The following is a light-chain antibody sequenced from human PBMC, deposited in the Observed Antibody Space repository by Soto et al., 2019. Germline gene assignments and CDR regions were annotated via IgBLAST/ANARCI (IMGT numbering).Light chain of an antibody. V-gene: IGLV1-40*01. Sequence: QSVLTQPPSVSGAPGQRVTISCTGSSSNIGAGYDVHWYQQRPGTAPKLLIFGNINRPSGVPDRFSGSKSGTSASLAITGLQAEDEGDYYCQSYDSSLSGYVVFGGGTKVTVL. CDR2: GNI. J-gene: IGLJ2*01. CDR3: QSYDSSLSGYVV. CDR1: SSNIGAGYD.